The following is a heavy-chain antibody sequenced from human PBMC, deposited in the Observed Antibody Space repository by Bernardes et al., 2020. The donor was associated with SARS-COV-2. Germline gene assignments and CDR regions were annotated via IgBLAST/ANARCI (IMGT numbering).Heavy chain of an antibody. CDR1: GYTFTSYD. D-gene: IGHD6-13*01. CDR2: MNPNSGNT. CDR3: WAAGYYYDGMEV. J-gene: IGHJ6*02. V-gene: IGHV1-8*01. Sequence: SVKVSCKASGYTFTSYDINWVRQATGQGLEWMGWMNPNSGNTGYAQKFQGRVTMTRNTSISTAYMELSSLRSEDTAVYYCWAAGYYYDGMEVWGQGTTVTVSS.